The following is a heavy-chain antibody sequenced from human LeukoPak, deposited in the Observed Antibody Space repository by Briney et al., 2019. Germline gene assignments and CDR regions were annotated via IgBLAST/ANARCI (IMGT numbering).Heavy chain of an antibody. CDR1: GFTFSSYS. Sequence: GGSLRLSCAASGFTFSSYSMNWVRQAPGKGLEWVSSISSSNSYIYYADSVKGRFTIARDNAKNSLYLQMNSLRAEDTAVYYCASKGLWFGELSPFDYWGQGTLVTVSS. CDR2: ISSSNSYI. CDR3: ASKGLWFGELSPFDY. J-gene: IGHJ4*02. V-gene: IGHV3-21*01. D-gene: IGHD3-10*01.